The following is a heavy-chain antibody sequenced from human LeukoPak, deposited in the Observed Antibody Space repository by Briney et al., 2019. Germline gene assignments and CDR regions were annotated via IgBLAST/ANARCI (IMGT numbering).Heavy chain of an antibody. J-gene: IGHJ3*02. CDR2: IRYDGRNK. CDR3: ASSTGEVKWELQSDAFDI. Sequence: GGSLRLSCAASGFTFSSYGMHWVRQAPGKGLEWVAFIRYDGRNKYYADSVKGRFTISRDNSKNTLYLQMNSLRAEDTAVYYCASSTGEVKWELQSDAFDIWGQGTMVTVSS. V-gene: IGHV3-30*02. D-gene: IGHD1-26*01. CDR1: GFTFSSYG.